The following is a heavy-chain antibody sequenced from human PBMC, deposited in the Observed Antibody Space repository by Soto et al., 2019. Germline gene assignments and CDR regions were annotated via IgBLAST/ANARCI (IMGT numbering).Heavy chain of an antibody. V-gene: IGHV2-5*02. J-gene: IGHJ4*02. CDR2: LYWDDDK. D-gene: IGHD4-17*01. Sequence: QITLKESGPTLVKPILTLTLTCTFSGFSLSTSGVGVGWIRQPPGKALEWLALLYWDDDKRYSPSLKSRLTITKDTSKNQVVLTMTNMDPVDTATYYCAHRQRTVYFDYWGQGTLVTVSS. CDR3: AHRQRTVYFDY. CDR1: GFSLSTSGVG.